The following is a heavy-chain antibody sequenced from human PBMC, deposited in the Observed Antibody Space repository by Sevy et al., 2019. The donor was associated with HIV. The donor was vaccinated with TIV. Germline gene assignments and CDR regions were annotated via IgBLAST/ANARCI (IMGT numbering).Heavy chain of an antibody. J-gene: IGHJ4*02. V-gene: IGHV3-48*01. Sequence: GGSLSLSCVASGFTFSWESMNWVRQAPGKGLEWLSYISSGSRIIYYADSVKGRFTISRDNAKNSLYLQMNSLRAEDTAVYYCARDSSVVGYFDYWGQGSLVTVSS. CDR3: ARDSSVVGYFDY. D-gene: IGHD3-3*02. CDR1: GFTFSWES. CDR2: ISSGSRII.